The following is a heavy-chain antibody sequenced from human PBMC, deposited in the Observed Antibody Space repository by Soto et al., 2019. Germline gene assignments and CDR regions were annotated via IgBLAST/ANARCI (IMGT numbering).Heavy chain of an antibody. CDR2: INTGNGDS. V-gene: IGHV1-3*04. CDR1: GYVFTSFA. Sequence: WASVKVSCKTSGYVFTSFAIHWMRQAPGQGPEWMGWINTGNGDSKYSEKFQGRVTITRDTSASTAYMELSSLRSEDTAVYSCARVKTIMMPGYDYWGQGTLVTVSS. J-gene: IGHJ4*02. CDR3: ARVKTIMMPGYDY. D-gene: IGHD3-16*01.